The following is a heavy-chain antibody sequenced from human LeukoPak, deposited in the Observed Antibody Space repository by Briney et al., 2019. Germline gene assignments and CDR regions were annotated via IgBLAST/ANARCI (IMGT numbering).Heavy chain of an antibody. CDR3: VRDQLRSGYEADY. D-gene: IGHD2-2*01. V-gene: IGHV1-69*06. CDR2: IIPIFGTA. CDR1: GGTFSSYA. Sequence: GASVKVSCKASGGTFSSYAISWVRQAPGQGLEWMGRIIPIFGTANYAQKFQGRVTITADKSTSTAYMELSSLRSEDTAVYYCVRDQLRSGYEADYWGQGILVTVSS. J-gene: IGHJ4*02.